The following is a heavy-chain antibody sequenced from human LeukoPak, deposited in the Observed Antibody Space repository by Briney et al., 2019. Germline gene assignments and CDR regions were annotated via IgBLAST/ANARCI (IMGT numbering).Heavy chain of an antibody. J-gene: IGHJ3*02. CDR2: ISSGSYI. Sequence: GGSLRLSCAASGFTFSTFGMIWVRQAPGKGLEWVSSISSGSYIYYADAVKARFTISRDNARNSLYLQMNSLRAEDTAVYYCVRDAPRPGDRGDAFDIWGQGTLVSVSP. CDR1: GFTFSTFG. D-gene: IGHD7-27*01. CDR3: VRDAPRPGDRGDAFDI. V-gene: IGHV3-21*01.